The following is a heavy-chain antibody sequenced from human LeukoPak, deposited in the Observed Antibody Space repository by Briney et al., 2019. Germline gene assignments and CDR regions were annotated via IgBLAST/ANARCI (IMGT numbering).Heavy chain of an antibody. J-gene: IGHJ4*02. V-gene: IGHV3-20*04. CDR3: ARDGGGTTYFDY. CDR1: GFTFDDYG. CDR2: INWNGGST. Sequence: GGSLRLSCAASGFTFDDYGMSWVRQAPGKGQEWVSGINWNGGSTGYADSVKGRFTISRDNAKNSLYLQMNSLRAEDTALYYCARDGGGTTYFDYWGQGTLVTVSS. D-gene: IGHD2/OR15-2a*01.